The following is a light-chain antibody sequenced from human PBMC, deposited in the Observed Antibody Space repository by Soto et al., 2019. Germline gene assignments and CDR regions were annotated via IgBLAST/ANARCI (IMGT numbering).Light chain of an antibody. CDR3: QQSYSTPWT. CDR1: QSVSSS. J-gene: IGKJ1*01. CDR2: GAS. V-gene: IGKV3-11*01. Sequence: EIVLTQSPASLSLSPGERATLSCRASQSVSSSLAWYQQKPGQAPRLLIYGASNGAAGIPARFSGTGSGTDFTLTISSLQPEDFATYYCQQSYSTPWTFGQGTKVDIK.